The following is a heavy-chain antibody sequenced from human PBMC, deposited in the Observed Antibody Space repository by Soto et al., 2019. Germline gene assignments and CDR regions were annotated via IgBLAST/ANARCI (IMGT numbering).Heavy chain of an antibody. CDR3: ARFIFLVPAAIRYFDY. J-gene: IGHJ4*02. D-gene: IGHD2-2*01. Sequence: GESLKISCKGSGYSFTSYWIGWVRQMPGKGLEWMGIIYPGDSDTRYSPSFQGQVTISADKSISTAYLQWSSLKASDTAMYYCARFIFLVPAAIRYFDYWGQGTLVTVSS. CDR2: IYPGDSDT. CDR1: GYSFTSYW. V-gene: IGHV5-51*01.